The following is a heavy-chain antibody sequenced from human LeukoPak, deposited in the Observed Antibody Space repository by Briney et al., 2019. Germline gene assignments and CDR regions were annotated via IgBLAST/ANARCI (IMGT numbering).Heavy chain of an antibody. V-gene: IGHV1-46*01. CDR2: VNPRDGST. CDR3: GRGREYGGYQEYYFDS. CDR1: GYTFSNYY. J-gene: IGHJ4*02. D-gene: IGHD2-15*01. Sequence: GASVKVSCKASGYTFSNYYLDWVRQAPGQGLEWMGIVNPRDGSTSYAQTFRGRVTMTRDTSTTTVYMELDSLRSEDTAVYFCGRGREYGGYQEYYFDSWGQGTLVSVSS.